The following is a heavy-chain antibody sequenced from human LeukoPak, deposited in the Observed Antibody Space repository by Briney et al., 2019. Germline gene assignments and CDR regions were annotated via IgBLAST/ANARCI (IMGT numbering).Heavy chain of an antibody. V-gene: IGHV3-23*01. D-gene: IGHD5-18*01. Sequence: GGSLRLSCAASGFTFSSYAMSWVRQAPGKGLEWVSAISGSGGSTYYADSVKGWFTISRDNSKNTLYLQMNSLGAEDTAVYYCAIQLWSYFDYWGQGTLVTVSS. CDR1: GFTFSSYA. CDR2: ISGSGGST. CDR3: AIQLWSYFDY. J-gene: IGHJ4*02.